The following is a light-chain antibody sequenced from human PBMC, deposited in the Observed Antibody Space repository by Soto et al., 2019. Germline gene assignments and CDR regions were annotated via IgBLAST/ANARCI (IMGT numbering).Light chain of an antibody. CDR1: QSVSSN. Sequence: EIVMTQSPATLSVSPGERATLSCRASQSVSSNLAWYQQKPGQAPRLLIYGASTRATGIPARFSGSGSGKEFTLTISSLQSEDFAVYYCQQYNNWPSTFGQGTRLEIK. J-gene: IGKJ5*01. CDR2: GAS. CDR3: QQYNNWPST. V-gene: IGKV3-15*01.